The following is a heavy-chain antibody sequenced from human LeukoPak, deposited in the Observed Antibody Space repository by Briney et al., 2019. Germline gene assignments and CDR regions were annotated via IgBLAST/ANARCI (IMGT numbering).Heavy chain of an antibody. CDR3: ARGPMTTSPLEY. Sequence: SVKVSCKASGGTFTSSTISWVRQAPGQGLEWMGRIIPLFQTTKYAPKLQGRVTITADKSTSTAYMEVSSLTSEDTAVYYCARGPMTTSPLEYWGQGTLVTVSS. CDR1: GGTFTSST. J-gene: IGHJ4*02. CDR2: IIPLFQTT. D-gene: IGHD4-17*01. V-gene: IGHV1-69*08.